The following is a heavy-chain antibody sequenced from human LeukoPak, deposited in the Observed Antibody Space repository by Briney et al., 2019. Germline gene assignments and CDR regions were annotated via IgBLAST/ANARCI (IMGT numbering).Heavy chain of an antibody. V-gene: IGHV3-21*01. D-gene: IGHD2-2*02. CDR3: ARIPGDY. J-gene: IGHJ4*02. CDR1: GFTFSSYS. CDR2: ISSSGSHI. Sequence: PGGSLRLSCAASGFTFSSYSMNWVRQAPGKGLEWVSSISSSGSHIYYADSVKGRLTISRDNAKNSLYLQMNSLRAEDTAVYYCARIPGDYWGQGTLVTVSS.